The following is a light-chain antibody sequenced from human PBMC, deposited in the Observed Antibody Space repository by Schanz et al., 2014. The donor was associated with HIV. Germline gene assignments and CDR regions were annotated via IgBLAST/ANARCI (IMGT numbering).Light chain of an antibody. V-gene: IGLV2-14*03. CDR2: DVS. Sequence: QSALTQPASVSGSPGQSITISCTGTSSDVGGYNYVSWYQQHPGKAPKLMIYDVSNRPSGVSNRFSGSKSGNTASLTISGLQADDEADYFCCAHSGSITYVRFGGGTKLTVL. J-gene: IGLJ2*01. CDR1: SSDVGGYNY. CDR3: CAHSGSITYVR.